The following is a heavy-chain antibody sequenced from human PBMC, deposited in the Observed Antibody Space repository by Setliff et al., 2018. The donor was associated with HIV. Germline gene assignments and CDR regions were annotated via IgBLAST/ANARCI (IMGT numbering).Heavy chain of an antibody. CDR1: GFTFSSYW. D-gene: IGHD2-21*02. CDR3: ARDQGDYYYYYYMDV. Sequence: GGSLRLSCAASGFTFSSYWMSWVRQAPGKGLEWVANIKQDGSEKYYVDSVKGRFTISRDNAKNSLYLQMNSLRAEDTAVYYCARDQGDYYYYYYMDVWGKGTTVTAP. V-gene: IGHV3-7*03. J-gene: IGHJ6*03. CDR2: IKQDGSEK.